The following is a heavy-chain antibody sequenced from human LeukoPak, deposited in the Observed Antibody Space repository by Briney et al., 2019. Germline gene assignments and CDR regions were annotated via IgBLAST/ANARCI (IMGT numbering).Heavy chain of an antibody. J-gene: IGHJ3*02. V-gene: IGHV3-23*01. CDR2: ITGSGGTT. Sequence: GGSLLLSCAASGFTFSSYGMSWVRQAPGKGLEWVSAITGSGGTTYYADSVKGRFTISRDNSKNTLYMQMNSLRAGDTAVYYCAKHPAPVGATAFDIWGQGTMVTVSS. CDR1: GFTFSSYG. D-gene: IGHD1-26*01. CDR3: AKHPAPVGATAFDI.